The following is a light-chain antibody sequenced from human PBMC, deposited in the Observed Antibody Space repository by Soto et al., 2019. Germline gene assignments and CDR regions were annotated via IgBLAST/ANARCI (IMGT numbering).Light chain of an antibody. CDR3: AAWDDSLSGYEI. Sequence: QSVLTHPPSASGTPGQRVTISCSGSSSNIGSNFVYWYQQLPGTAPKLLIYRNSQRPSGVPDRFSGSKSGTSASLAISGLRSEDEADYYCAAWDDSLSGYEIFGGGTQLTVL. CDR2: RNS. J-gene: IGLJ2*01. V-gene: IGLV1-47*01. CDR1: SSNIGSNF.